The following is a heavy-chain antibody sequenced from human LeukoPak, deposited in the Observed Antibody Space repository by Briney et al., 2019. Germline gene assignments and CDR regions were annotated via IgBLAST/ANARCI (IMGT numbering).Heavy chain of an antibody. D-gene: IGHD3-16*01. Sequence: ASVKVSCKASGYTFNAYYLHWVRQAPGQGLEWMGWIHPNSGDTKFAQKFRGRVTMTRDTSVTTAYMELSRLRSDDTAVYYCATQRGSYLWGTDFDYWGQGTLVTVSS. J-gene: IGHJ4*02. V-gene: IGHV1-2*02. CDR1: GYTFNAYY. CDR3: ATQRGSYLWGTDFDY. CDR2: IHPNSGDT.